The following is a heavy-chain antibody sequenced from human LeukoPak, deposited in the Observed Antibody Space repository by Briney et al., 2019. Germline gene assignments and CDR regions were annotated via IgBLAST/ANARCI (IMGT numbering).Heavy chain of an antibody. CDR3: AHYCSGGSCPDGDDAFDI. V-gene: IGHV1-69*06. D-gene: IGHD2-15*01. CDR1: GGTFSSYA. CDR2: IIPIFGTA. J-gene: IGHJ3*02. Sequence: SVKVSCKASGGTFSSYAISWVRQAPGQGLEWMGGIIPIFGTANYAQKFQGRVTTTADKSTSTAYMELSSLRSEDTAVYYCAHYCSGGSCPDGDDAFDIWGQGTMVTVSS.